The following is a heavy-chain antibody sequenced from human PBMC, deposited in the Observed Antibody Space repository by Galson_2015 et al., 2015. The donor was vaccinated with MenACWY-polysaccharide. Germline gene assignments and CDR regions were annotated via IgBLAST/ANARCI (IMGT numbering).Heavy chain of an antibody. CDR2: ISYDGSNK. CDR1: GFTFSSYG. Sequence: SLRLSCAASGFTFSSYGMHWVRQAPGKGLEWVAVISYDGSNKYYADSVKGRFTISRDNSKNTLYLQMNSLRAEDTAVYYCAKDRRDGYNLDYFDYWGQGTLVTVSS. D-gene: IGHD5-24*01. CDR3: AKDRRDGYNLDYFDY. J-gene: IGHJ4*02. V-gene: IGHV3-30*18.